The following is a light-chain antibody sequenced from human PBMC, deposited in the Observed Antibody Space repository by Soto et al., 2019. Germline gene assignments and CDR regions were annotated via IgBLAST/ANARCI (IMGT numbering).Light chain of an antibody. CDR3: QQRINWSVT. CDR2: DAS. CDR1: QSVSSY. V-gene: IGKV3-11*01. Sequence: EIVLTQSPATLSLSPGERATLSCRASQSVSSYLAWYQQKPGQAPRLLIYDASNRATGIPARFSGSGSGPGFTRTISSLEPEDFAFYYSQQRINWSVTFGKGTTVEIK. J-gene: IGKJ1*01.